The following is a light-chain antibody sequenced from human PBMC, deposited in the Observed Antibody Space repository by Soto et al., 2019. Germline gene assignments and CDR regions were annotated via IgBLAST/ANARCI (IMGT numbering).Light chain of an antibody. J-gene: IGKJ1*01. V-gene: IGKV1-12*01. CDR3: QQTLSFPPT. CDR2: TGS. CDR1: QAIDSW. Sequence: DIQMTQSPSSVSASVGDRVTITCRASQAIDSWLAWYQQQPGEAPKLLIFTGSLLHSGVPPRFSGSGSGTDFTLTISSLQPQDCATYYCQQTLSFPPTFGQGTKVDIK.